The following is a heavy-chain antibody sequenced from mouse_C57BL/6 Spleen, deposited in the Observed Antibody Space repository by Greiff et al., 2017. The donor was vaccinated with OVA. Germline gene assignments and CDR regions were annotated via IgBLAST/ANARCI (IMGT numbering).Heavy chain of an antibody. CDR2: IDPSDSYT. Sequence: VQLQQPGAELVMPGASVKLSCKASGYTFTSYWMHWVKQRPGQGLEWIGEIDPSDSYTNYNQKFKGKSTLTVDKSSSTAYMQLSSLTSEDSAVYYCARSGGYGGGAMDYWGQGTSVTVSS. D-gene: IGHD2-2*01. V-gene: IGHV1-69*01. CDR1: GYTFTSYW. CDR3: ARSGGYGGGAMDY. J-gene: IGHJ4*01.